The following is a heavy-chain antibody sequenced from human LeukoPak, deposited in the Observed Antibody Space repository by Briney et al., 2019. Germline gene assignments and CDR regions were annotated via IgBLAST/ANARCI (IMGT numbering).Heavy chain of an antibody. CDR3: ASYKWGSGSYYNFDY. D-gene: IGHD3-10*01. CDR1: GGSFSGYY. J-gene: IGHJ4*02. Sequence: PSETLSLTCAVYGGSFSGYYWSWIRQPPGKGLEWIGEINHSGSTNYNPSLKSRVTISVDTSKNQFSLKLSSVTAADTAVYYCASYKWGSGSYYNFDYWGQGTLVTVSS. CDR2: INHSGST. V-gene: IGHV4-34*01.